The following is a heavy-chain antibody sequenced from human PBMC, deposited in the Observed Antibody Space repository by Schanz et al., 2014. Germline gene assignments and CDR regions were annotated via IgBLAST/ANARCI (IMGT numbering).Heavy chain of an antibody. Sequence: EVHLLESGGGLVQPGGSLRLSCAASGFTFSNHALSWVRQAPGKGLEWVSSISSSGSSIYYADSVKGRFTISRDNANNSLFLRMNSLRAEDTAVYYCARDHQWLARYYMDVWGKGTTVTVSS. J-gene: IGHJ6*03. V-gene: IGHV3-21*06. CDR2: ISSSGSSI. CDR1: GFTFSNHA. CDR3: ARDHQWLARYYMDV. D-gene: IGHD6-19*01.